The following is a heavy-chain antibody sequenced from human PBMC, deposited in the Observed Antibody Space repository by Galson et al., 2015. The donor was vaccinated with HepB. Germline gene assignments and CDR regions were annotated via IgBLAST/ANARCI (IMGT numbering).Heavy chain of an antibody. CDR3: AKGRIWYGVVSN. V-gene: IGHV4-4*02. D-gene: IGHD3-10*01. CDR2: IYQSGST. J-gene: IGHJ4*02. CDR1: DDSISRNNW. Sequence: SETLSLTCAVSDDSISRNNWWSWVRQPPGKGLEWIGEIYQSGSTSYSPSLKSRVTMSIDKSKSQFSLSLSSVTAADTAVYYCAKGRIWYGVVSNRGQGTLVTVSS.